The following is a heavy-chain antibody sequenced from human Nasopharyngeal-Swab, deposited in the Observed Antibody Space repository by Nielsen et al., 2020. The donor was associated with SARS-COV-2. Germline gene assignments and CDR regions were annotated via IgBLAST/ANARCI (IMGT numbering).Heavy chain of an antibody. CDR2: ISSSVSYI. CDR3: ARLPSAWGRRDFDY. CDR1: GFTFSTYS. V-gene: IGHV3-21*06. Sequence: LTGAASGFTFSTYSMIWVRQAPAKGLEWVSWISSSVSYIYYADSVKGRFTISRDNAKNALYLQMSSLRAEDTAVYYCARLPSAWGRRDFDYWGQGTLVTVSS. D-gene: IGHD6-19*01. J-gene: IGHJ4*02.